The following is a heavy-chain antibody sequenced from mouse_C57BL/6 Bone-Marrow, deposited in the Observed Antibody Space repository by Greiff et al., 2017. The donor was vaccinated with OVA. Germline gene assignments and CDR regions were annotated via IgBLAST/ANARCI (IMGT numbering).Heavy chain of an antibody. J-gene: IGHJ3*01. CDR3: ARSANWDPFAY. Sequence: DVKLQESGPELVKPGASVKIPCKASGYTFTDYNMDWVKQSHGKSLEWIGDINPNNGGTIYNQKFKGKATLTVDKSSSTAYMELRSLTSEDTAVYYCARSANWDPFAYWGQGTLVTVSA. D-gene: IGHD4-1*01. CDR1: GYTFTDYN. V-gene: IGHV1-18*01. CDR2: INPNNGGT.